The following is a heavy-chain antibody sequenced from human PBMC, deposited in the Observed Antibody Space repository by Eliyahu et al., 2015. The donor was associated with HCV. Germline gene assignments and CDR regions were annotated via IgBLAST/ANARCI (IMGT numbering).Heavy chain of an antibody. CDR3: ARGQVTMVRGVIDY. CDR1: GGSFSGYY. J-gene: IGHJ4*02. D-gene: IGHD3-10*01. V-gene: IGHV4-34*01. Sequence: QVQLQQWGAGLLKPSXTLSLTCAVYGGSFSGYYWSWIRQPPGKGLEWIGEINHSGSTNYNPSLKSRVTISVDTSKNQFSLKLSSVTAADTAVYYCARGQVTMVRGVIDYWGQGTLVTVSS. CDR2: INHSGST.